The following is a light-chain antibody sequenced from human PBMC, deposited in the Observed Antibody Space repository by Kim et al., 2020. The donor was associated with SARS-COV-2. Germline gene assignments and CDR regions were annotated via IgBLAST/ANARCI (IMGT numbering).Light chain of an antibody. CDR1: NIGSNS. CDR2: YDS. CDR3: QVWDSSSDHWV. Sequence: TGKTARITCGGNNIGSNSVHWYQQQPGQAPVLVIYYDSDRPSGIPERFSGSNSGNTATLTISRVEAGDEADYYCQVWDSSSDHWVFGGGTQLTVL. J-gene: IGLJ3*02. V-gene: IGLV3-21*04.